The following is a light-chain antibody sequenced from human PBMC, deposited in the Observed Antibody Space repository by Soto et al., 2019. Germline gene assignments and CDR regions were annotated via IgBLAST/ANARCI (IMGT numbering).Light chain of an antibody. J-gene: IGKJ1*01. Sequence: DIQMTQSPSSLSASVGDRVTITCRASQGIGNDLGWYQQKPGKAPKRLIYYASSLQGGVPSRFSGSGSGTEFTLTISSLQPEDFATYYCLQHNNYPWTFGQGTKVDIK. V-gene: IGKV1-17*01. CDR2: YAS. CDR3: LQHNNYPWT. CDR1: QGIGND.